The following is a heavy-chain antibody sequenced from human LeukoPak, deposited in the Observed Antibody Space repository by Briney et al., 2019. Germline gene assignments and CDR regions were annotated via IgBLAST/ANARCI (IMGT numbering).Heavy chain of an antibody. Sequence: GGSLTLSCAASGFTITKYAMSWVRQGPGKGLEWVSGLSTSPRYADSVRGRFIVSRDHSRNTFSLKMNSLRAEDTAVYYCVRGEVAVQYYFESWGHGTLVTVSS. CDR1: GFTITKYA. CDR2: LSTSPR. J-gene: IGHJ4*01. CDR3: VRGEVAVQYYFES. V-gene: IGHV3-23*01. D-gene: IGHD3-22*01.